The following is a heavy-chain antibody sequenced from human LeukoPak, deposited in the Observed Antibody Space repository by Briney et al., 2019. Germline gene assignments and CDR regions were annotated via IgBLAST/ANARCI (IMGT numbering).Heavy chain of an antibody. CDR1: GGSFSGYY. J-gene: IGHJ4*02. Sequence: SETLSLTCAVYGGSFSGYYWSWIRQPPGKGLEWIGEINHSGSTNYNPSLKSRVTISVDTSKNQFSLKLSSVTAADTAVYYCARHRYYDFWSGYSLEQYYFDYWGQGTPVTVSS. CDR2: INHSGST. D-gene: IGHD3-3*01. CDR3: ARHRYYDFWSGYSLEQYYFDY. V-gene: IGHV4-34*01.